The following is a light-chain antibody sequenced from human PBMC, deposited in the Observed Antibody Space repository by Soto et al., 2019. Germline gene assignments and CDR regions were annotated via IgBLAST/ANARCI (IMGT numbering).Light chain of an antibody. Sequence: QSALTQPRSVSGSPGQSVTISCTGTSSDVGGYNYVSWYQQHPGKAPKLMIYDVSQRPSGVPHRFSGYKSDNTASLTISGLQAEDEADYYCCSYAGTYTWVFGGGTKLTVL. CDR3: CSYAGTYTWV. J-gene: IGLJ3*02. CDR1: SSDVGGYNY. CDR2: DVS. V-gene: IGLV2-11*01.